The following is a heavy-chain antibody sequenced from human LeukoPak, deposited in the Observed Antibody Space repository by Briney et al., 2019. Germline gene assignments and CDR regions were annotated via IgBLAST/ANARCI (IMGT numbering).Heavy chain of an antibody. CDR1: GGSISSSSYY. J-gene: IGHJ4*02. D-gene: IGHD5-12*01. V-gene: IGHV4-39*06. CDR2: INHSGST. CDR3: ARDAYPTYGGYVVGYFDY. Sequence: SETLSLTCTVSGGSISSSSYYWGWIRQPPGKGLEWIGEINHSGSTNYNPSFKSRVTISVDTSKNQFPLKLSSVTAADTAVYYCARDAYPTYGGYVVGYFDYWGQGTLVTVSS.